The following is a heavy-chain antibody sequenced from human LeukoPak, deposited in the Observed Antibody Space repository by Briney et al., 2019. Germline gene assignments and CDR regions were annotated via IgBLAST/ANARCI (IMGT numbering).Heavy chain of an antibody. D-gene: IGHD3-10*01. CDR1: GGSISSSSYY. V-gene: IGHV4-39*07. Sequence: SETLSLTCTVSGGSISSSSYYWGWIRQPPGKGLEWIGSIYYSGSTYYNPSLKSRVTISVDTSKNQFSLKLSSVTAADTAVYYCARNSSGSGRTDYWGQGTLVTVSS. J-gene: IGHJ4*02. CDR2: IYYSGST. CDR3: ARNSSGSGRTDY.